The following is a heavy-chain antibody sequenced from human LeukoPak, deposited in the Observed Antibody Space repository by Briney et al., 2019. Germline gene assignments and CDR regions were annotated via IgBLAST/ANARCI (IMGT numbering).Heavy chain of an antibody. CDR3: AAVRDDSSGYYPQQIDY. D-gene: IGHD3-22*01. CDR2: FDPEDGET. J-gene: IGHJ4*02. Sequence: ASVKVSCKVSGYTLTGLSMHWVRQAPGKGLEWMGGFDPEDGETIYAQKFQGRVTMTEDTSTDTAYMELSSLRSEDTAVCYCAAVRDDSSGYYPQQIDYWGQGALVTVSS. CDR1: GYTLTGLS. V-gene: IGHV1-24*01.